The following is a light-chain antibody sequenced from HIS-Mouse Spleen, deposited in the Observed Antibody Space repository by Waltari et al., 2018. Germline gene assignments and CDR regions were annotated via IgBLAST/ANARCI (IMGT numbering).Light chain of an antibody. Sequence: QSALTQPASVSGSPGQSITISCPGTSSDVGGYNYVSWYQQHPGKAPKLMIYEVSNRPSGVSNRFSGSKSGNTASLTISGLQAEDEADYYCSSYTSSSRNWVFGGGTKLTVL. V-gene: IGLV2-14*01. J-gene: IGLJ3*02. CDR2: EVS. CDR1: SSDVGGYNY. CDR3: SSYTSSSRNWV.